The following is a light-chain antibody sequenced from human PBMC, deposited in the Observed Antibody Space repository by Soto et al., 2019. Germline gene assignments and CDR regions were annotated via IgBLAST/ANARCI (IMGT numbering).Light chain of an antibody. V-gene: IGLV1-40*01. CDR1: SSNFGAGYD. CDR2: TNT. CDR3: ATWDGSLPAEV. J-gene: IGLJ2*01. Sequence: QAVVTQPPSVSGAPGQRVTISCTGGSSNFGAGYDVHWYQQLPGTAPKLLIHTNTNRPSGVPDRFSGSKSDTSASLAITGLQAEDEADYYCATWDGSLPAEVFGGGTKVTVL.